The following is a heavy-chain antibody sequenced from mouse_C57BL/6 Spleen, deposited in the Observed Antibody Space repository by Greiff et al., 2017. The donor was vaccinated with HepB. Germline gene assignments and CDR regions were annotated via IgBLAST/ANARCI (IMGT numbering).Heavy chain of an antibody. V-gene: IGHV1-80*01. CDR2: IYPGDGDT. CDR1: GYAFSSYW. Sequence: VQLQQSGAELVKPGASVKISCKASGYAFSSYWMNWVKQRPGKGLEWIGQIYPGDGDTNYNGKFKGKATLTADKSSSTAYMQLSSLTAEDSAVYFWARFGTTVVESPYYFDYWGQGTTLTVSS. D-gene: IGHD1-1*01. CDR3: ARFGTTVVESPYYFDY. J-gene: IGHJ2*01.